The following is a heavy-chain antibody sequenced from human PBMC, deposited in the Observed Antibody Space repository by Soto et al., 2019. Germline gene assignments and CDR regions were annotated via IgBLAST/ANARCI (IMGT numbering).Heavy chain of an antibody. J-gene: IGHJ4*02. Sequence: GASVKVSCKASGGTFSSYTISWVRQAPGQGLEWMGIINPSGGSTSYAQKFQGRVTMTRDTSTSTIYKEKSSLRSEDTAVFYCAREVDKAAGTPGIFLGYWGQGTLVTVSS. V-gene: IGHV1-46*01. CDR2: INPSGGST. CDR3: AREVDKAAGTPGIFLGY. CDR1: GGTFSSYT. D-gene: IGHD6-13*01.